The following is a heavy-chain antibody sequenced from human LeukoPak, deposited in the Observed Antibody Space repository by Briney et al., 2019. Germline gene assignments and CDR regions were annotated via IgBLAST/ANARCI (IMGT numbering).Heavy chain of an antibody. J-gene: IGHJ5*02. CDR3: ARDRELGS. CDR1: GGSISIYY. D-gene: IGHD3-16*01. Sequence: SETLSLTCIVSGGSISIYYWNWIRQPPGKGLEWVGYIYNSGSTDYNPSLKRRVTISADTSKNQFSLKLTSVTAADTAVYYCARDRELGSWGQGILVTVSS. V-gene: IGHV4-59*01. CDR2: IYNSGST.